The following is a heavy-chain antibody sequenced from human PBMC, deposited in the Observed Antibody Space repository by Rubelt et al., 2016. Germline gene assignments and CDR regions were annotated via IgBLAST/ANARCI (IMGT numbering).Heavy chain of an antibody. V-gene: IGHV1-18*01. J-gene: IGHJ4*02. CDR3: PSERDESGDY. D-gene: IGHD5-24*01. CDR1: GYTFTSYG. CDR2: ISAYNGNT. Sequence: QVQLVQSGAEVKKPGASVKVSCKGSGYTFTSYGISWVRQAPGQGLEWMGRISAYNGNTNYAQKLEGRVTMVTETATRRAYTELRRLGSDDTAVEYGPSERDESGDYWGQGTLVTVS.